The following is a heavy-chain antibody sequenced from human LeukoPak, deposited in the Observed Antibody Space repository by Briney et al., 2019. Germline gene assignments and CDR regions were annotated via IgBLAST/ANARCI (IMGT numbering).Heavy chain of an antibody. D-gene: IGHD2-2*01. CDR2: IYYTGVI. Sequence: SETLSLTCTVSGGSISGHYWSWIRQPPGKGLEWIGHIYYTGVINYDASLKSRVTMLVDTSKNQFSLKVTSVTAADTAVYYCARLTRLAPVGTTYYHSLDVWGQGSTVTVSS. CDR1: GGSISGHY. V-gene: IGHV4-59*08. J-gene: IGHJ6*02. CDR3: ARLTRLAPVGTTYYHSLDV.